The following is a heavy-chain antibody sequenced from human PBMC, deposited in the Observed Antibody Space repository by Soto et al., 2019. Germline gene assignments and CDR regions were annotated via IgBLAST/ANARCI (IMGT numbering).Heavy chain of an antibody. D-gene: IGHD6-19*01. CDR3: ARHTSGWHYYDY. J-gene: IGHJ4*02. V-gene: IGHV3-11*06. CDR1: GFNFSDHY. CDR2: ISGSSRYT. Sequence: GGSLRLSCVASGFNFSDHYMNWIRQAPGKGLEWVSYISGSSRYTNFADSVKGRFTISRDNAKNSLYLQMNSLRAEDTAVYYCARHTSGWHYYDYWGQGTPVTVSS.